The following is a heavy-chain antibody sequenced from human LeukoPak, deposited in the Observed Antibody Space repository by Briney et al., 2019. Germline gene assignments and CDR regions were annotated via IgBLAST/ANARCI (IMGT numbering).Heavy chain of an antibody. J-gene: IGHJ5*02. CDR2: IYYSGST. V-gene: IGHV4-59*01. Sequence: SETLSLTCTVSGGSISSYYWSWTRQPPGKGLEWIGYIYYSGSTNYNPSLKSRVTLSVDTSKNQFSLKLSSVTAADTAVYYCARDAPRGWFDPWGQGTLVTVSS. CDR3: ARDAPRGWFDP. CDR1: GGSISSYY.